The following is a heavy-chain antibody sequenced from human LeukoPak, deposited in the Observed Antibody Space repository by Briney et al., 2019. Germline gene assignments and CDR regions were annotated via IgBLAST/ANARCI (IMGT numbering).Heavy chain of an antibody. J-gene: IGHJ4*02. CDR1: GFTFSSYA. D-gene: IGHD6-13*01. Sequence: PGGSLRLSCAASGFTFSSYAMSWVRQAPGKGLEWVSGISGSGGNTYYADSVKGRFTISRDNSKNTLYLQMNSLRAEDTAVYYCAKANRGYSSSWYDYWGQGTLVTVSS. V-gene: IGHV3-23*01. CDR2: ISGSGGNT. CDR3: AKANRGYSSSWYDY.